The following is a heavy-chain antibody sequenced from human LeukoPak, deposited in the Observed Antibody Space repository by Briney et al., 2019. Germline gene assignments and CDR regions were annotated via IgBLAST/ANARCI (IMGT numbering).Heavy chain of an antibody. Sequence: GGSLRLSCAASGFTFSSYGMHWVRQAPGKGLEWVAVISYDGSNKYYADSVKGRFTISRDNSKNTLYLQMNSLRAEDTAVYYCAKGGYCSSTGCYTGAYFDYWGQGTLVTVSS. V-gene: IGHV3-30*18. CDR1: GFTFSSYG. CDR3: AKGGYCSSTGCYTGAYFDY. CDR2: ISYDGSNK. D-gene: IGHD2-2*02. J-gene: IGHJ4*02.